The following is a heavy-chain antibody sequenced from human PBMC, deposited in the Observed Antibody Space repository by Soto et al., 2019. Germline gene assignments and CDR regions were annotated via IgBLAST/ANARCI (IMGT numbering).Heavy chain of an antibody. CDR1: GFTFSSYC. J-gene: IGHJ4*02. CDR3: ARGSGLGY. Sequence: EVQVVESGGGLVQPGGSLRLSCAASGFTFSSYCMSWVRQAPGKGLEWVANIKQEGRERNYVDSVKGRFTISRDNAKNSLYLQMNSLRDEDTAVYYCARGSGLGYWGQGTLVTVSS. D-gene: IGHD3-22*01. CDR2: IKQEGRER. V-gene: IGHV3-7*04.